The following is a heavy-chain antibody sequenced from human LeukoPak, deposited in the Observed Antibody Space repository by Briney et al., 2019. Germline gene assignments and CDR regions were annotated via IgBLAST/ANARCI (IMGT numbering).Heavy chain of an antibody. CDR3: ARHGSSYSFDC. J-gene: IGHJ4*02. D-gene: IGHD6-13*01. CDR1: GGSISGYY. CDR2: ITYSGST. V-gene: IGHV4-59*08. Sequence: PSETLSPTCTVSGGSISGYYWSWIRQPPGKGLEWIDYITYSGSTNYNPSLKSRVTMSVDTSKNQFSLRLSSVTAADTAVYYCARHGSSYSFDCWGQGTLVTVSS.